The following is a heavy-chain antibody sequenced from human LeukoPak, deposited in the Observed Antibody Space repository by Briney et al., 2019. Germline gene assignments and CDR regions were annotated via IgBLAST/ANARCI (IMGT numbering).Heavy chain of an antibody. CDR1: GFTFDDYA. J-gene: IGHJ5*02. Sequence: GRSLRLSCAASGFTFDDYAMHWVRQPPGKGLEWVSGISWNSGNIDYADSVKGRFTISRDNAKNSLYLQMNSLRVEDMALYYCVKADYRELVHGWFDPWGQGTLVTVSS. V-gene: IGHV3-9*03. D-gene: IGHD3-10*01. CDR2: ISWNSGNI. CDR3: VKADYRELVHGWFDP.